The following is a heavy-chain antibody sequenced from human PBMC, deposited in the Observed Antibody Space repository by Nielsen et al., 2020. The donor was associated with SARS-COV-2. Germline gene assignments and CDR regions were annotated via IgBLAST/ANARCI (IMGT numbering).Heavy chain of an antibody. CDR3: AKDPLSAYTYGYFDY. D-gene: IGHD2-8*01. V-gene: IGHV3-30*18. CDR1: GFTFRTSG. CDR2: ISYDGNKK. Sequence: GESLKISCVVSGFTFRTSGMHWVRQAPGKGPEWVATISYDGNKKHYGDFVKGRFTISRDNSKNTLSLQMNSLSAEDTAVYYCAKDPLSAYTYGYFDYWGQGTLVTVSS. J-gene: IGHJ4*02.